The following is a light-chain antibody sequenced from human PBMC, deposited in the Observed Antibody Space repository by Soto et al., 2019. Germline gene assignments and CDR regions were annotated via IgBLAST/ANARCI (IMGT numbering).Light chain of an antibody. Sequence: QSALTQPASVSGSPGQSITISCTGTSGDIGSYNRVSWYQQHPGKAPKLIIYEVTDRPSGFSNRFSGSKSGNTASLTISGLQAEDEAEYHCSSYTNINTRACVFGTGTKLTVL. CDR1: SGDIGSYNR. CDR3: SSYTNINTRACV. J-gene: IGLJ1*01. V-gene: IGLV2-14*01. CDR2: EVT.